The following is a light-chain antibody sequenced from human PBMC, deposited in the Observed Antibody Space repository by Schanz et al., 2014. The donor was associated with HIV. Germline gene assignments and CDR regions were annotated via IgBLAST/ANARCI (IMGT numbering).Light chain of an antibody. CDR3: GTWDDSLNGWV. CDR2: GNS. J-gene: IGLJ3*02. V-gene: IGLV1-44*01. Sequence: QSVLTQPPSASGTPGQRVTISCSGSNSNIGSNSVNWHQQLPGTAPKLLLYGNSQRPSGVPDRFSGSKSGTSASLAITGLQAEDEADYYCGTWDDSLNGWVFGGGTKLTVL. CDR1: NSNIGSNS.